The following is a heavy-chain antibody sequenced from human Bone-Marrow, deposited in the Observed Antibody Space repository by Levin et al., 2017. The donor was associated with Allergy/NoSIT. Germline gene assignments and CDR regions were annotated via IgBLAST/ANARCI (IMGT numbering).Heavy chain of an antibody. V-gene: IGHV3-74*01. J-gene: IGHJ6*02. D-gene: IGHD3/OR15-3a*01. CDR3: VRGSTGWTF. Sequence: GESLKISCAASGFTLRKYWMHWVRQAPGKGLVWVSHISGDGSSTNYADSVKGRFTISRDNAKNTVYLQMNSLRVEDTAVYYCVRGSTGWTFWGQGTTVTVSS. CDR2: ISGDGSST. CDR1: GFTLRKYW.